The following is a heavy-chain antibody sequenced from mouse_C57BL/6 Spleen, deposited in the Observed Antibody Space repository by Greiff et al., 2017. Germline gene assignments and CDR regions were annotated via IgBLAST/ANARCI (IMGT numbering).Heavy chain of an antibody. CDR3: SYGSRAMDY. CDR1: GYAFSSSW. J-gene: IGHJ4*01. V-gene: IGHV1-82*01. D-gene: IGHD2-2*01. Sequence: LQQSGASVKISCTASGYAFSSSWMNWVKQRPGKGLEWIGRIYPGDGDTNYNGKFKGKATLTADKSSSTAYMQLSSLTSEDSAVYFCSYGSRAMDYWGQGTSVTVSS. CDR2: IYPGDGDT.